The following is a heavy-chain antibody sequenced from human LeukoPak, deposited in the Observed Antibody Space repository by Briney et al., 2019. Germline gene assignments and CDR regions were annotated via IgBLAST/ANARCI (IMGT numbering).Heavy chain of an antibody. D-gene: IGHD2-15*01. Sequence: SETLSLTCTVSGGSISGYYRSWIRQPAGKGLAWIGHIYTSGNTNYNPSLKSRVTMSVDTSNNQFSLKVSSVTAADTAVYYCVRGGSKAAATFDYWGQGTLVTVFS. J-gene: IGHJ4*02. CDR1: GGSISGYY. CDR2: IYTSGNT. V-gene: IGHV4-4*07. CDR3: VRGGSKAAATFDY.